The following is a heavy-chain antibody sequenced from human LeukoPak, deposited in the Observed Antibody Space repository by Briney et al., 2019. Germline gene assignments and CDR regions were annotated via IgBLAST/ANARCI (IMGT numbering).Heavy chain of an antibody. D-gene: IGHD2-2*01. CDR1: GFTFDNYA. V-gene: IGHV3-23*01. Sequence: GGSLRLSCAASGFTFDNYAMNWVRQAPGKGMEWVSTISGSGGSTYYADSVKGRFTISRDNSKNTLYLRMNSLRAEDTAVYYCAKANEDIVVVPAADFDYWGQGTLVTVSS. J-gene: IGHJ4*02. CDR3: AKANEDIVVVPAADFDY. CDR2: ISGSGGST.